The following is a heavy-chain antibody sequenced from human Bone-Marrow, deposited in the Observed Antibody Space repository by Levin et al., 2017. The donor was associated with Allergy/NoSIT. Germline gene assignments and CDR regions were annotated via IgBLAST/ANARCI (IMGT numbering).Heavy chain of an antibody. CDR1: GFTFSDYH. CDR3: ARDTAMVTYFYGMDV. Sequence: GGSLRLSCAASGFTFSDYHMSWIRQAPGKGLEWVSYITSSGSTIYYSDSVKGRFTISRDAATNSLSLQMNSLRVEETDLYYCARDTAMVTYFYGMDVWGQGTTVTVSS. CDR2: ITSSGSTI. J-gene: IGHJ6*01. V-gene: IGHV3-11*01. D-gene: IGHD5-18*01.